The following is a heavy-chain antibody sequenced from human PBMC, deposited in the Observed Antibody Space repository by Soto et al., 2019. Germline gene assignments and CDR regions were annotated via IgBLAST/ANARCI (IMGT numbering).Heavy chain of an antibody. CDR2: IILVFGTT. CDR3: ARGGGPYVWFNEF. CDR1: GGLFSSFA. V-gene: IGHV1-69*01. J-gene: IGHJ4*02. D-gene: IGHD3-16*01. Sequence: QEQLVQSGAEVKKPGSSVKVSCKDSGGLFSSFAISWVRQAPGQGLEWMGGIILVFGTTNYAQKFQGRVTITADESTNTAYMELSSLTSDDTAMYYCARGGGPYVWFNEFWGQGTQVTVSS.